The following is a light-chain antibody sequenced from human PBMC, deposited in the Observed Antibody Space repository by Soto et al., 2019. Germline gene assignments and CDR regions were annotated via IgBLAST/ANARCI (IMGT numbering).Light chain of an antibody. CDR2: AAS. CDR3: QQSYSTPWT. J-gene: IGKJ1*01. V-gene: IGKV1-39*01. CDR1: QSISNY. Sequence: DIQMTQSPSSLSGSVGDRVTISCRASQSISNYLNWYQQKPGKAPKLLIYAASSLQSGVPSRFSGSGSGTDFTLTISSLQPEDFATYYCQQSYSTPWTFGQGTKVEIK.